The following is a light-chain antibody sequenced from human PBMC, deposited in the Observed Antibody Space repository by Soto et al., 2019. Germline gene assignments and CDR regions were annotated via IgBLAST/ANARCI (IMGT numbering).Light chain of an antibody. CDR1: QSVGSY. Sequence: EIVITQSPATLSVSLGDRATLSCRASQSVGSYLAWYQQKPGQAPRLLIYGASTRATGIPARFSGSGSETDFTLTISSLQSEDFAVYYCQQYHSWPPSYTFGQGTKLEIK. V-gene: IGKV3-15*01. CDR2: GAS. J-gene: IGKJ2*01. CDR3: QQYHSWPPSYT.